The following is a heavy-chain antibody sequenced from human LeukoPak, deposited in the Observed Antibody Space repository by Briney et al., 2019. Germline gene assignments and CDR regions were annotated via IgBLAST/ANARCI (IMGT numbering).Heavy chain of an antibody. CDR1: GFTFSSYE. CDR2: ISSSGSTI. J-gene: IGHJ4*02. Sequence: PGGSLRLSCAASGFTFSSYEMNWVRQAPGKGLEWVSYISSSGSTIYYADSVKGRFTISRDNAKNSPYLQMNSLRAEDTAVYYCARDRGSGWYVDYWGQGTLVTVSS. CDR3: ARDRGSGWYVDY. V-gene: IGHV3-48*03. D-gene: IGHD6-19*01.